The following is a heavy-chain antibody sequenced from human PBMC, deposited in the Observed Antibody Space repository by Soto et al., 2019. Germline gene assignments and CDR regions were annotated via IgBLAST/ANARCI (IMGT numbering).Heavy chain of an antibody. CDR1: GYRSTSYW. CDR2: IYPGEPDT. Sequence: GESLKISCKGSGYRSTSYWMAWVRQMVGEGLERMGTIYPGEPDTRYSPPFQCQVTILADKSNSTAYLQWSSLKTSDTTMYNCVRPAVLAATRTVDIWGQGTMATASS. D-gene: IGHD1-26*01. V-gene: IGHV5-51*01. J-gene: IGHJ3*02. CDR3: VRPAVLAATRTVDI.